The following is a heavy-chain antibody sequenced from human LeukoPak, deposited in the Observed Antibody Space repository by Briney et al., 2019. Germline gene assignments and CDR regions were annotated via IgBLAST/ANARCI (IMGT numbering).Heavy chain of an antibody. J-gene: IGHJ4*02. CDR2: IKQDGSEK. Sequence: GGSLRLSCAASGFTFSTSWMTWVRQAPGKGLEWVVNIKQDGSEKYYVDSVKGRFTVSRDNAKNSLYLQMNSLRAEDTAVYYCARAQSGFWSGYCFDYWGQGTLVTVYS. CDR3: ARAQSGFWSGYCFDY. V-gene: IGHV3-7*01. D-gene: IGHD3-3*01. CDR1: GFTFSTSW.